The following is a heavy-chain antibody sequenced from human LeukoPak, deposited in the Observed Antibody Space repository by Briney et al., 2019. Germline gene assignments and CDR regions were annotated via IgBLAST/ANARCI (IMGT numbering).Heavy chain of an antibody. Sequence: SETLSLTCTVSGGSISSYYWSWIRQPPGKGLEWIGYIYYSGTTGYNPSLKSRVTMSVDTSNNQFSLKLSSVTAADTAVYYCARVQLGSDWYNRMDVWGQGTTVTVSS. CDR1: GGSISSYY. CDR3: ARVQLGSDWYNRMDV. V-gene: IGHV4-59*08. D-gene: IGHD6-19*01. CDR2: IYYSGTT. J-gene: IGHJ6*02.